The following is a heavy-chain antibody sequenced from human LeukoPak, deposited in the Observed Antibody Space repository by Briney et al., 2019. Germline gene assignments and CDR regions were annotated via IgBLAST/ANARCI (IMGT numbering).Heavy chain of an antibody. Sequence: PSETLSLTCTVSGGSLSSYYWSWIRQPAGKGREWIGRIYTSGSTNYKPSLTSRVTMSVDTSKNQFYLQLTIVTAAHPAHYYCARAYSEAFDIWGQGTMVTVSS. J-gene: IGHJ3*02. CDR3: ARAYSEAFDI. D-gene: IGHD2-21*01. CDR2: IYTSGST. CDR1: GGSLSSYY. V-gene: IGHV4-4*07.